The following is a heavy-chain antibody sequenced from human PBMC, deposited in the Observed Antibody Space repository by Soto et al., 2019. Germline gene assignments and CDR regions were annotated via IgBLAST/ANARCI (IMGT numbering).Heavy chain of an antibody. CDR3: ARERSAAGTGWFDP. CDR2: MNPNSGKT. D-gene: IGHD6-13*01. J-gene: IGHJ5*02. V-gene: IGHV1-8*01. Sequence: QVQLVQSGAEVKKPGASVKVSCKASGYTFTSYDINWVRQATGQGLERMGWMNPNSGKTDYAQKFQGRVTMTRNTSISTAYMELSSLRSEDTAVYYCARERSAAGTGWFDPWGQGTLVTVSS. CDR1: GYTFTSYD.